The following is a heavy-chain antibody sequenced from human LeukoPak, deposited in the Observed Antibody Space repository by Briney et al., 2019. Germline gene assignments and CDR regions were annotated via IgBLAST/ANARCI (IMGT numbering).Heavy chain of an antibody. D-gene: IGHD3-22*01. J-gene: IGHJ5*02. CDR1: SGSISSSNYY. CDR3: ARHLGNYYDSSGYYRYNWFDP. CDR2: ISTIGST. Sequence: SETLSLTCTVSSGSISSSNYYWSWIRQPAGKGLEWIGRISTIGSTNYNPSLNSRVTISIDTSKNQFSLKLSSVTAADTAVYYCARHLGNYYDSSGYYRYNWFDPWGQGTLVTVSS. V-gene: IGHV4-61*02.